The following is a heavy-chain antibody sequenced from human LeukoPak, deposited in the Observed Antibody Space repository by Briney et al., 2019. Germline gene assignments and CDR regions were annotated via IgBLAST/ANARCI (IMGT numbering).Heavy chain of an antibody. D-gene: IGHD4-17*01. V-gene: IGHV1-2*02. Sequence: ASVKVSCKASGYTFTSYYMHWVRQAPGQGLEWMGWINPNSGGTNYAQKFQGRVTMTRDTSISTAYMELSRLRSDDTAVYYCARGYGPNDAFDIWGQGTMVTVSS. CDR1: GYTFTSYY. CDR3: ARGYGPNDAFDI. J-gene: IGHJ3*02. CDR2: INPNSGGT.